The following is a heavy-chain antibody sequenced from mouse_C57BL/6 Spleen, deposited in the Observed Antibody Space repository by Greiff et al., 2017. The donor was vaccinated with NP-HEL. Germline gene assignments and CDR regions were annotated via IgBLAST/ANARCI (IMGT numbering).Heavy chain of an antibody. V-gene: IGHV1-15*01. D-gene: IGHD2-5*01. Sequence: QVQLKESGAELVRPGASVTLSCKASGYTFTDYEMHWVKQTPVHGLEWIGAIDPETGGTAYNQKFKGKAILTADKSSSTAYMELRSLTSEDSAVYYCTRTYYSNHGGFAYWGQGTLVTVSA. CDR3: TRTYYSNHGGFAY. CDR1: GYTFTDYE. CDR2: IDPETGGT. J-gene: IGHJ3*01.